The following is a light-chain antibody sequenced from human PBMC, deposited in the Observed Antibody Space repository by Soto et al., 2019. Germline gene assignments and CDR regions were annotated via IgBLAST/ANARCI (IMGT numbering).Light chain of an antibody. Sequence: DIQMTQSPSSLSASVGDRVTITCRASQSVSSDLNWFQHKPGKAPKLLIYAASTLQSGVPSRFSGSGSGTDFTLTISSLQPEDFATYYCQQSYSTPPTFGQGTKLEIK. CDR3: QQSYSTPPT. CDR1: QSVSSD. CDR2: AAS. V-gene: IGKV1-39*01. J-gene: IGKJ2*01.